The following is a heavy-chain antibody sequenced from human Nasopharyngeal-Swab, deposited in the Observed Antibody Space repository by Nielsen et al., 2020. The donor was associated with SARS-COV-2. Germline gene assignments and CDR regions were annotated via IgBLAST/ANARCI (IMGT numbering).Heavy chain of an antibody. V-gene: IGHV1-58*01. CDR1: GFTFPSSA. Sequence: SVKVSCKASGFTFPSSAVQWVRPARGQRLEWIGWIVVGSVNTNYAQKFQERVTITRDMSTSTAYMELSSLRSEDTAVYYCAADSGYYDSSGYVFDYWGQGTLVTVSS. CDR3: AADSGYYDSSGYVFDY. CDR2: IVVGSVNT. J-gene: IGHJ4*02. D-gene: IGHD3-22*01.